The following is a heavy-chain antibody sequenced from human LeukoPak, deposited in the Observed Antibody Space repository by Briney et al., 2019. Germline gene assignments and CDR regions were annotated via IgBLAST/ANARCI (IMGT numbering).Heavy chain of an antibody. D-gene: IGHD5/OR15-5a*01. V-gene: IGHV4-34*01. CDR2: INHSGST. CDR1: GGSFSGYY. Sequence: SETLSLTCAVYGGSFSGYYWSWIRQPPGKGLEWIGEINHSGSTNYNPSLKSRVTISVDTSKNQFSLKLSSVTAADTAVYYCARDGFNVYNWFDPWGQGTLVTVSS. J-gene: IGHJ5*02. CDR3: ARDGFNVYNWFDP.